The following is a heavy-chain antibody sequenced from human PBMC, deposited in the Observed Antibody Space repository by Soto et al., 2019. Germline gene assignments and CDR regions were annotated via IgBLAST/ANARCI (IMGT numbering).Heavy chain of an antibody. Sequence: QVQLVQSGAEVKKPGASVKVSCKASGYTFTSDDINWVRQATGQGLEWMGWMNRNSGNTGYAQKFQGRVTMTWNTSISTAYMELSSLRSEDTAVYYCVRERRLGIDGMDVWGQGTTVTVSS. CDR1: GYTFTSDD. CDR3: VRERRLGIDGMDV. CDR2: MNRNSGNT. V-gene: IGHV1-8*01. J-gene: IGHJ6*02. D-gene: IGHD7-27*01.